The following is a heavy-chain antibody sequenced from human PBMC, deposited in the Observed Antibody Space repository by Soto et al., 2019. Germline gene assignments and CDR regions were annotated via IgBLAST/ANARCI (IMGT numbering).Heavy chain of an antibody. D-gene: IGHD5-12*01. CDR2: FHSSGAT. CDR3: VRHAQWIIRAY. J-gene: IGHJ4*02. CDR1: GGSISSADYY. Sequence: SETLSLTCTVSGGSISSADYYWSWIRQPPGKGLEWIGYFHSSGATYKDPSLKSRVTISVDTSKNQISLKLDSVTAADTAVYYCVRHAQWIIRAYWGQGSLVTVSS. V-gene: IGHV4-30-4*01.